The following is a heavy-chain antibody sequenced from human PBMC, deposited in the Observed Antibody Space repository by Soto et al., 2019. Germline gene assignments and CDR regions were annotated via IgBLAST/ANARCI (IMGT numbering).Heavy chain of an antibody. CDR2: IIPIFGTA. CDR1: GGTFSSYA. CDR3: ARGLAARQSYYYYYGMDV. Sequence: ASVKVSCKAPGGTFSSYAISWVRQAPGQGLEWMGGIIPIFGTANYAQKFQGRVTITTDESTSTAYMELSSLRSEDTAVYYCARGLAARQSYYYYYGMDVWGQGTTVTVSS. D-gene: IGHD6-6*01. J-gene: IGHJ6*02. V-gene: IGHV1-69*05.